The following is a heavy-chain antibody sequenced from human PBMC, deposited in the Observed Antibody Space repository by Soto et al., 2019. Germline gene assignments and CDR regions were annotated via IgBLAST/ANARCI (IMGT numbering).Heavy chain of an antibody. D-gene: IGHD3-22*01. Sequence: SVKVSCKASGFTFTSSAVQWVRQARGQRLEWIGWIVVGSGNTNYAQKFQERVTITRDMSTSTAYMELSSLRSEDTAVYYCAAFRSDSSGYPKTQFDYWGQGTLVTVSS. V-gene: IGHV1-58*01. J-gene: IGHJ4*02. CDR2: IVVGSGNT. CDR1: GFTFTSSA. CDR3: AAFRSDSSGYPKTQFDY.